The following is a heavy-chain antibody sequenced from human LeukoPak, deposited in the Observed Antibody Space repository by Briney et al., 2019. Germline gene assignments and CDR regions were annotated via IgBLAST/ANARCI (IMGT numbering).Heavy chain of an antibody. V-gene: IGHV4-59*01. J-gene: IGHJ3*02. CDR1: GGSISSYY. Sequence: PSETLSLTCTVSGGSISSYYWSWLRQPPGKGLEWLGYIYYSGSTNYNPSLKSRVTISVDTSKNQFSLKLSSVTAADTAVYYCARVVAYYDILTGYQRADAFDIWGQGTMVTVSS. D-gene: IGHD3-9*01. CDR2: IYYSGST. CDR3: ARVVAYYDILTGYQRADAFDI.